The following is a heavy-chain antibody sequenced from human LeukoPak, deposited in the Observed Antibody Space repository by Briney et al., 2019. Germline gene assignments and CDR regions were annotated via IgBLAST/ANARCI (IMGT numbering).Heavy chain of an antibody. J-gene: IGHJ3*01. CDR3: ARLGIAATGPAV. D-gene: IGHD6-13*01. V-gene: IGHV4-39*01. CDR2: IYYSGNT. CDR1: GGSISSIYH. Sequence: SETLSLTCTVSGGSISSIYHWGWIRQPPGKGLEWIASIYYSGNTYYNPSLKSRVTISVDTSSNQFSLKLSSVTAADTAVYYCARLGIAATGPAVWGQGTMVSVSS.